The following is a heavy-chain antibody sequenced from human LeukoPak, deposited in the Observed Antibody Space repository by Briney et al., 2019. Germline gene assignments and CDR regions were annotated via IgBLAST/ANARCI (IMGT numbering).Heavy chain of an antibody. CDR3: ATLPLYDSSGYYIDY. Sequence: LETLSLTCAVYGGSFSGYYWSWIRQPPGKGLEWIGEINHSGSTNYNPSLKSRVTISVDTSKNQFSLKLSSVTAADTAVYYCATLPLYDSSGYYIDYWGQGTLVTVSS. V-gene: IGHV4-34*01. CDR2: INHSGST. D-gene: IGHD3-22*01. J-gene: IGHJ4*02. CDR1: GGSFSGYY.